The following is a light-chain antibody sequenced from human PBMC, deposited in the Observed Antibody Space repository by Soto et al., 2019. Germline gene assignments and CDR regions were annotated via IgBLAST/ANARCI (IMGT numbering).Light chain of an antibody. CDR3: SSYTRSSSVL. V-gene: IGLV2-14*01. CDR1: SSDVGYYNY. CDR2: EVR. J-gene: IGLJ2*01. Sequence: QSALTQPASVSGSPGQSITISCTGTSSDVGYYNYVSWYQQHPGKAPKVLIYEVRNRPSGASSRFSGSKSGNTAFLTISGLQPEDEAYYYCSSYTRSSSVLFGGGTKLTVL.